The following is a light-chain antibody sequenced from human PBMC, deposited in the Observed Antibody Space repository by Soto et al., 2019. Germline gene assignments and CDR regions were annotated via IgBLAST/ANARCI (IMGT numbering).Light chain of an antibody. V-gene: IGLV3-21*02. J-gene: IGLJ3*02. CDR3: QVWDSDTDHPV. Sequence: SYELTQPPSVSVAPGQTATIACGGTNIGTKSVNWYQQKPGQAPVLVVYDGGDRPSGIPERFSGSKSGNTATLTISRVEAGDEADYYCQVWDSDTDHPVFGGGTQLTVL. CDR1: NIGTKS. CDR2: DGG.